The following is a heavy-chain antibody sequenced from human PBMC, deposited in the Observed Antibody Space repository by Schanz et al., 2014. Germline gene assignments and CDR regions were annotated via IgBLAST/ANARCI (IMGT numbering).Heavy chain of an antibody. D-gene: IGHD1-26*01. CDR1: GYTFTSSV. V-gene: IGHV1-18*01. CDR3: ARDRDQWDGNYLDY. CDR2: INGYNAHT. Sequence: QVQLVQSGAEVKKPGASVKVSCKASGYTFTSSVFSWVRQAPGQGLEWMGWINGYNAHTNYAQKFQGRVTMTTDTSTSTVYMELRSLRSDDSAVYYCARDRDQWDGNYLDYWGQGTLVTVAS. J-gene: IGHJ4*02.